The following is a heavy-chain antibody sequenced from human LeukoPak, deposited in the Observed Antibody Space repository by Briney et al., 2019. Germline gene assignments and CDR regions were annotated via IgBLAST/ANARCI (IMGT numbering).Heavy chain of an antibody. J-gene: IGHJ4*02. V-gene: IGHV4-59*08. D-gene: IGHD4-17*01. Sequence: SETLSLTCTVSGGSIRSYYRSWIRQPPGKGLEWIGYIYYSGSTNYNPSLKSRVTISVDTSKNQFSLKLSSVTAADTAVYYCARFTYDDHGKNYYLDYWGQGNLVTVSS. CDR3: ARFTYDDHGKNYYLDY. CDR1: GGSIRSYY. CDR2: IYYSGST.